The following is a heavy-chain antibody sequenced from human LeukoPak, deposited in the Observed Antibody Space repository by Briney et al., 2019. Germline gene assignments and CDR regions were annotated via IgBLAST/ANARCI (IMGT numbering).Heavy chain of an antibody. Sequence: SETLSLTCTVSGGSISSYYWSWIRQPPGKGLEWIGYIYYSGSTNYNPSLKSRVTMSVDTSKNQFSLKLSSVTAADTAVYYRARDSSGPPKVGGAPPSWFDPWGQGTLVTVSS. CDR3: ARDSSGPPKVGGAPPSWFDP. V-gene: IGHV4-59*12. CDR1: GGSISSYY. D-gene: IGHD1-26*01. J-gene: IGHJ5*02. CDR2: IYYSGST.